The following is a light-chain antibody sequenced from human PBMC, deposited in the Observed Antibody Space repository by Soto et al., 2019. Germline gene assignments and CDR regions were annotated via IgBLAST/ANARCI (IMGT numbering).Light chain of an antibody. J-gene: IGKJ2*01. V-gene: IGKV1-39*01. CDR2: AAS. CDR3: QQSYSTPRVYT. Sequence: DIQMTQSPSYLSASVGDRVTINCRASQSISSYLNWYQQKPGKAPKLLIYAASSLKSGVPSRFSGSGSGTDFTLTISSLQPEDFATYYCQQSYSTPRVYTFGQGTKLEIK. CDR1: QSISSY.